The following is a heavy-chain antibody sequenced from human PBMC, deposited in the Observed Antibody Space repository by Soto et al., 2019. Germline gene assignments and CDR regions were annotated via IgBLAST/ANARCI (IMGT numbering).Heavy chain of an antibody. D-gene: IGHD3-3*01. J-gene: IGHJ6*02. Sequence: GGSLRLSCAASGFTFSSYAMHRVRQAPGKGLEWVAVISYDGSNKYYADSVKGRFTISRDNSKNTLYLQMNSLRAEDTAVYYCARGYDFWSGYYTPDYGMDVWGQGPTVTVSS. CDR3: ARGYDFWSGYYTPDYGMDV. CDR2: ISYDGSNK. CDR1: GFTFSSYA. V-gene: IGHV3-30-3*01.